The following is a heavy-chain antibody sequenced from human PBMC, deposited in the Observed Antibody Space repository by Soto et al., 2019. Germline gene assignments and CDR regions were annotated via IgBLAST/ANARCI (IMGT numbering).Heavy chain of an antibody. V-gene: IGHV2-70*01. J-gene: IGHJ4*02. D-gene: IGHD6-19*01. CDR1: GFSLSSSGMC. CDR3: ARIRKSSSGWFYFDY. Sequence: SGPTAGEPTQTFTVPCTFSGFSLSSSGMCVSWIRQPPGKALEWLALIDWDDDKYYSTSLKTRLTISKDTSKNQVVLTMTNMDPVDTATYYCARIRKSSSGWFYFDYWGQGTLVTVSS. CDR2: IDWDDDK.